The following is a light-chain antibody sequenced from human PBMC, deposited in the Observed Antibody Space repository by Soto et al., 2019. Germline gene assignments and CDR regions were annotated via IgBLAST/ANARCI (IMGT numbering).Light chain of an antibody. CDR1: QSISIW. Sequence: DIPVTQSPSTLSASVGDRVTITCRASQSISIWLAWYQQKPGKAPNLLIYKASSLESGVPSRFSGSGSGTEFTLTISSLQPDDSATYYCQQYKSYPWTFGQGTKVEIK. V-gene: IGKV1-5*03. CDR2: KAS. J-gene: IGKJ1*01. CDR3: QQYKSYPWT.